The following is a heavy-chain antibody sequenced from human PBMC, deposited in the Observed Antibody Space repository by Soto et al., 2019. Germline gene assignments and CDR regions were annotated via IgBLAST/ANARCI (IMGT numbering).Heavy chain of an antibody. CDR2: IIPILGIA. CDR3: ARGWGSSASFDY. J-gene: IGHJ4*02. Sequence: SVKVSCKASGGSFSSYTISWVRQAPGQGLEWMGRIIPILGIANYAQKFQGRVTITADKSTSTAYMELSSLRSEDTAVYYCARGWGSSASFDYWGQGTLVTVSS. CDR1: GGSFSSYT. V-gene: IGHV1-69*02. D-gene: IGHD6-6*01.